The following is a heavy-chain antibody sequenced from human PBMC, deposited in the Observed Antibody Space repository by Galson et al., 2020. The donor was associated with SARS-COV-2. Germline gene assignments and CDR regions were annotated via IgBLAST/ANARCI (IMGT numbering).Heavy chain of an antibody. Sequence: GGSLRLSCAASGFTFSSYAMHWVRQATGKGLEWVAVISYDGSNKYYADSVKGRFTISRDNSKNTLYLQMNSLRAEDTAVYYCARTYSGSYFSPLDYWGQGTLVTVSS. CDR3: ARTYSGSYFSPLDY. D-gene: IGHD1-26*01. CDR1: GFTFSSYA. CDR2: ISYDGSNK. V-gene: IGHV3-30*04. J-gene: IGHJ4*02.